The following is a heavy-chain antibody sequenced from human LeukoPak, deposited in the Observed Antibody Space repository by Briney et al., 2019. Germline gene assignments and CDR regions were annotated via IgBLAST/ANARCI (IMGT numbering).Heavy chain of an antibody. Sequence: GGSLRLSCAASGFTFSDYAMSWVRQAPGKGLEWVSGTSGSGGTTDYADSVKGRFTISRDNSKNTLILQVNSLIGEDTAIYYCAKDRWRGSYYTFDYWGREPWSPSPQ. CDR2: TSGSGGTT. CDR1: GFTFSDYA. J-gene: IGHJ4*02. V-gene: IGHV3-23*01. CDR3: AKDRWRGSYYTFDY. D-gene: IGHD1-26*01.